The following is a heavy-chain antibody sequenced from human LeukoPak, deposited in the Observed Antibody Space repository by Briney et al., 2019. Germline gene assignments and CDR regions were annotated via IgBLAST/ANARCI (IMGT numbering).Heavy chain of an antibody. J-gene: IGHJ5*02. CDR1: GGSISSYY. CDR2: IYYSGST. CDR3: ARFTPQGYGWGGYSWFDP. D-gene: IGHD3-16*01. Sequence: SETLSLTCTVSGGSISSYYWSWIRQSPGKGLEWIGFIYYSGSTNYNPSLKSRVTISLDTSKNQFALKLSSVTAADTAVYYCARFTPQGYGWGGYSWFDPWGQGTLVTVSS. V-gene: IGHV4-59*01.